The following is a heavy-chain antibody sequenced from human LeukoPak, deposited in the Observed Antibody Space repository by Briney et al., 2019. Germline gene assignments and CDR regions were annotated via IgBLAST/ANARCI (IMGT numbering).Heavy chain of an antibody. CDR1: GGSINSYY. CDR3: ARYSDAYAGARWFDH. J-gene: IGHJ5*02. CDR2: IYYTGST. Sequence: SETLSLTCTVSGGSINSYYWSWIRQPPGKELEWIGYIYYTGSTNYNPSLKSRVTISVDTSKNQFSPILSSVTAADTAVYYCARYSDAYAGARWFDHWGQGILSPSPQ. D-gene: IGHD3-3*01. V-gene: IGHV4-59*01.